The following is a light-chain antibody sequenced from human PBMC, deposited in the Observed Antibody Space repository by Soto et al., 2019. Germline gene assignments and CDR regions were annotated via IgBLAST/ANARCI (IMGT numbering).Light chain of an antibody. Sequence: DIAMTQSPLSLPFTPGEPASISCSSRPSLLHSNGYNYLDWYLQKPGQSPQLLISLGPNRASGVPARCGGSGSGSDFTLNISRVEAEDVGVYYGMDALCPYTFGQRTKLEIK. CDR2: LGP. V-gene: IGKV2-28*01. CDR3: MDALCPYT. CDR1: PSLLHSNGYNY. J-gene: IGKJ2*01.